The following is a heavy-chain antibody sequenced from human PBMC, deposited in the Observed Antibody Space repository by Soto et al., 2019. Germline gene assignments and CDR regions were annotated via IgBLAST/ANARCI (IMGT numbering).Heavy chain of an antibody. CDR2: VYYRGRS. D-gene: IGHD4-17*01. J-gene: IGHJ4*02. V-gene: IGHV4-39*01. CDR1: GGSVTNSSYY. CDR3: VSQRTTVPTQAYFDY. Sequence: SETLSLTCTVSGGSVTNSSYYWGWIRQSPGKGLEWIGSVYYRGRSYSKSSVKSRVTISVDTSKNRFSLSLNSVTAPDTAVYFCVSQRTTVPTQAYFDYWGPGA.